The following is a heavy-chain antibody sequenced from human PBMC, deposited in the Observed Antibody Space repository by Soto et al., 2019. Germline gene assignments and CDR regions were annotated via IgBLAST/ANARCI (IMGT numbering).Heavy chain of an antibody. J-gene: IGHJ3*01. Sequence: QVQLQESGPGLVKPSQTLSLTCTVSGASISSGEYYWSWIRQHPGKGLEWIGYIYYTGTTYYNPSLTSRVTFAVDTSKKHFSLNLRSVTAADTAMYYCVTNTVTPLPDSFDVWGHGTRVTVSS. CDR1: GASISSGEYY. CDR2: IYYTGTT. CDR3: VTNTVTPLPDSFDV. V-gene: IGHV4-30-4*03. D-gene: IGHD4-17*01.